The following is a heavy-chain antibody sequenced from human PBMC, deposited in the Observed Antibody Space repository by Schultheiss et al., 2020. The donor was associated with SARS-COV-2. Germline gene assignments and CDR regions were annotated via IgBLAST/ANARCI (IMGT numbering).Heavy chain of an antibody. CDR2: ISGSGGST. CDR1: GFTFSSYA. Sequence: GGSLRLSCAASGFTFSSYAMSWVRQAPGKGLEWVSAISGSGGSTYYADSVKGRFTISRDNSKNMLYLQMNSLRAEDTAVYYCARDDRRRGIYYYYGMDVWGQGTTVTVSS. D-gene: IGHD3-16*01. CDR3: ARDDRRRGIYYYYGMDV. V-gene: IGHV3-23*01. J-gene: IGHJ6*02.